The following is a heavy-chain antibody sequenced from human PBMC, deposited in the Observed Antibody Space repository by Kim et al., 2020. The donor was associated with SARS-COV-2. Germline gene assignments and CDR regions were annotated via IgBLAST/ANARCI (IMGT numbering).Heavy chain of an antibody. J-gene: IGHJ4*02. V-gene: IGHV3-23*01. CDR3: AKDGVLRMGAPYYFDY. Sequence: GGSLRLSCAASGFTFSSYAMSWVRQAPGKGLEWVSAISGSGGSTYYADSVKGRFTISRDNSKNTLYLQMNSLRAEDTAVYYCAKDGVLRMGAPYYFDYWGQGTLVTVSS. CDR2: ISGSGGST. CDR1: GFTFSSYA. D-gene: IGHD2-8*01.